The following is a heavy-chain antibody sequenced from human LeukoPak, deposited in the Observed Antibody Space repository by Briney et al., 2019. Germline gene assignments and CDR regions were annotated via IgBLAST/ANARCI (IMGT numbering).Heavy chain of an antibody. CDR2: ISAYNGNT. CDR1: GYTFTSYG. V-gene: IGHV1-18*01. D-gene: IGHD6-13*01. Sequence: ASVKVSCKASGYTFTSYGISWVRQAPGQGLEWMGWISAYNGNTNYAQKLQGRVTMTTDTSTSTAYMEVRSLRSDDTAAYYCARDGGVKQQLVLGTSWFDPWGQGTLVTVSS. J-gene: IGHJ5*02. CDR3: ARDGGVKQQLVLGTSWFDP.